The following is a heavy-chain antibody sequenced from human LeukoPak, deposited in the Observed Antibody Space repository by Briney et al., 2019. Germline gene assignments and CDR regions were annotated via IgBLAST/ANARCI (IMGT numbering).Heavy chain of an antibody. Sequence: KGGESLKISCKGSGYSFTSYWIGWVRQMPGEGLEWMGIIYPGDSDTRYSPSFQGQVTISADKSISTAYLQWSSLKASDTAMYYCARSGPEYDILTGYYWDYWGQGTLVTVSS. J-gene: IGHJ4*02. CDR2: IYPGDSDT. V-gene: IGHV5-51*01. CDR1: GYSFTSYW. CDR3: ARSGPEYDILTGYYWDY. D-gene: IGHD3-9*01.